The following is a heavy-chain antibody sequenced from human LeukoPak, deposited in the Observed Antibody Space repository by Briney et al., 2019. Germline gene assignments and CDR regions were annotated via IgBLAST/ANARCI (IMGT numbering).Heavy chain of an antibody. CDR3: TGNYYGSGSYADFDY. Sequence: GGSLRLSCAASGFSFSSYWMSWVRQAPGKGPEWVANIKQDGGEKYYVDSVKGRFTISRDNAKNSLFLQMDSLKTEDTAVYYCTGNYYGSGSYADFDYWGQGTLVTVSS. J-gene: IGHJ4*02. D-gene: IGHD3-10*01. CDR2: IKQDGGEK. CDR1: GFSFSSYW. V-gene: IGHV3-7*03.